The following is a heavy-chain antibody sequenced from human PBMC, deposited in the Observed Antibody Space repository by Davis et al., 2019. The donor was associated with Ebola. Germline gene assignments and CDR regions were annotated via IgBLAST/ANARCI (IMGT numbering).Heavy chain of an antibody. CDR1: GGSFSGYY. CDR2: IYYSGST. V-gene: IGHV4-34*01. Sequence: SETLSLTCAVYGGSFSGYYWSWIRQPPGKGLEWIGSIYYSGSTYYNPSLKSRVTISVDTSKNQFSLKLSSVTAADTALYYCARIVGATGSWHFDLWGRGTLVTVSS. D-gene: IGHD1-26*01. CDR3: ARIVGATGSWHFDL. J-gene: IGHJ2*01.